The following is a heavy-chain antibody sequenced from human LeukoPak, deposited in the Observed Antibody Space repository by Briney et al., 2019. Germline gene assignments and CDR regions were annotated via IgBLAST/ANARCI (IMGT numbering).Heavy chain of an antibody. CDR2: ISSSSSTI. CDR1: GFTFSSYS. V-gene: IGHV3-48*01. CDR3: AKDYKYQLLTLDY. Sequence: PGGSLRLSCAASGFTFSSYSMNWVRQAPGKGLEWVSYISSSSSTIYYADSVKGRLTISRDNSKNTLYLQMNSLRAEDTAVYYCAKDYKYQLLTLDYWGQGTLVTVSS. J-gene: IGHJ4*02. D-gene: IGHD2-2*01.